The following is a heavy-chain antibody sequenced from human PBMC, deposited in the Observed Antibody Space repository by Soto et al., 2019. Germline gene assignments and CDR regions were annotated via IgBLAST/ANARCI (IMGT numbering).Heavy chain of an antibody. CDR1: GFTFSDFA. CDR2: LDGAGGST. D-gene: IGHD3-10*01. V-gene: IGHV3-23*01. CDR3: AAPRDEYGSGVSWFTYGMDI. J-gene: IGHJ6*02. Sequence: GWSLRLSCLASGFTFSDFAMTWVRHVPGRGLEWVASLDGAGGSTYYAESVRGRFSISRDNSQNTLFLQMKRLTVDDTAIYYCAAPRDEYGSGVSWFTYGMDIWGQGTTVT.